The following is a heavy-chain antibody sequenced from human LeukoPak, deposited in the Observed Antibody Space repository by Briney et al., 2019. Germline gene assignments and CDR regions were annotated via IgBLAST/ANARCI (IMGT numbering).Heavy chain of an antibody. CDR1: GVTFSDYW. CDR3: ATVPPGRCSGDYDDCYPVFDY. Sequence: PGXSLRLSCGASGVTFSDYWMSWVGQAPEKGLEWVAHIRGDGSKTYYVDSVKGRFTISREKEKKSMYLQMNRLRDDDTAFYYCATVPPGRCSGDYDDCYPVFDYWGQGTQVTVSS. CDR2: IRGDGSKT. V-gene: IGHV3-7*01. J-gene: IGHJ4*02. D-gene: IGHD2-21*01.